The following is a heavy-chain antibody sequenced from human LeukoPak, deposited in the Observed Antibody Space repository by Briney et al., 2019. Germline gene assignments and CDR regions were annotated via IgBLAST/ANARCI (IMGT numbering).Heavy chain of an antibody. D-gene: IGHD6-13*01. CDR3: ASTRSPGIAAAGNPIDY. CDR1: GGSISSYY. V-gene: IGHV4-59*12. CDR2: IYFSGST. Sequence: PSETLSLTCTVSGGSISSYYWTWIRQPPGKGLEWIGYIYFSGSTNYNPSLKNRVTFSVDTSKNQFSLKLSSVTAADTAVYYCASTRSPGIAAAGNPIDYWGQGTLVTVSS. J-gene: IGHJ4*02.